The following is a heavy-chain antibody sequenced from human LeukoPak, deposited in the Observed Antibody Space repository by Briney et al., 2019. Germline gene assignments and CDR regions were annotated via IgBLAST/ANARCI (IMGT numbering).Heavy chain of an antibody. Sequence: PSETLSLTCTVSGGSISSSGYYWGWIRQPPGKGLEWIGSVDYTGITSHSPSLKSRVTISVDTSKNQFSLKVSSVSAADTGVYYCARGDYDFWSGYYPRFDYWGQGTLVTVSS. CDR2: VDYTGIT. CDR3: ARGDYDFWSGYYPRFDY. D-gene: IGHD3-3*01. CDR1: GGSISSSGYY. J-gene: IGHJ4*02. V-gene: IGHV4-39*01.